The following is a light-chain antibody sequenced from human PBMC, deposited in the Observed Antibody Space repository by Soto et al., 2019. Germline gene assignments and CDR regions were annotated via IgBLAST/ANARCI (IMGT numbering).Light chain of an antibody. CDR3: QQSYSTPT. V-gene: IGKV1-39*01. Sequence: DIQMTQSPSSLSASVGDRVTITCRASQSISSYLNWYQQKPGNAPKLLIYAASSLQSGVPSRFSGSGSGTDFTLTISRLQPEDFATYYCQQSYSTPTFGQGTRLEIK. CDR1: QSISSY. J-gene: IGKJ5*01. CDR2: AAS.